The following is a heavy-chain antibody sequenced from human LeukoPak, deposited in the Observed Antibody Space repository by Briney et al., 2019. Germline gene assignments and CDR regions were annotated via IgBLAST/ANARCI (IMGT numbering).Heavy chain of an antibody. CDR2: IYYSGST. J-gene: IGHJ4*02. V-gene: IGHV4-39*01. CDR1: GGSISSSSYY. CDR3: ARLGVSSWYIDY. D-gene: IGHD6-13*01. Sequence: PPETLSLTCTVSGGSISSSSYYWGWIRQPPGKGLEWIGSIYYSGSTYYNPSLKSRVTISVDTSKNQFSLKLSSVTAADTAVYYCARLGVSSWYIDYWGQGTLVTVSS.